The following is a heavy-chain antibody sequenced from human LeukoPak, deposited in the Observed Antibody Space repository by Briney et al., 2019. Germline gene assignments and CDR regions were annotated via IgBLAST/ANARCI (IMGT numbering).Heavy chain of an antibody. D-gene: IGHD6-13*01. Sequence: SETLSLTCIDSGDSIVTYYWSWIRQPAGKGLEWIGRINTSGGTNYNPSLKSRVTMSVDTSTNQFSLKLTSVTAADTAVYYCARDAGRTRAPFDYWGQGTLVTVSS. J-gene: IGHJ4*02. CDR2: INTSGGT. CDR3: ARDAGRTRAPFDY. V-gene: IGHV4-4*07. CDR1: GDSIVTYY.